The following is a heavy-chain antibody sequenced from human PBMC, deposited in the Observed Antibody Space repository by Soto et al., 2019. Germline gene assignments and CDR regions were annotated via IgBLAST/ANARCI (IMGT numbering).Heavy chain of an antibody. D-gene: IGHD6-13*01. J-gene: IGHJ6*02. CDR3: AREITSSWMDV. CDR1: GYTFTANY. V-gene: IGHV1-2*04. CDR2: INPNSGAT. Sequence: QVQLVQSGAEVKKPGASVKVSCKASGYTFTANYLHWVRQAPGQGLEWMGWINPNSGATNYAQRFQAWVTMTRDTSISTANMELSRLTFDDTALYYCAREITSSWMDVWGQVTTVTVSS.